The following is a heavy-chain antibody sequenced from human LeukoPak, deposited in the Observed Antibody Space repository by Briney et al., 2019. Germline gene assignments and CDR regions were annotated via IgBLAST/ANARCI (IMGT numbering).Heavy chain of an antibody. J-gene: IGHJ3*02. CDR2: ISGSGGST. CDR3: AKDLSRRFPDYCSSTSCPYYAFDI. CDR1: GFTFSSYA. Sequence: GGSLRLSCAASGFTFSSYAMSWVRQAPGKGLEWVSAISGSGGSTYYADSVKGRFTISRDNSKNTLYLQMNSLRAEDTAVYYCAKDLSRRFPDYCSSTSCPYYAFDIWGQGTMVTVSS. V-gene: IGHV3-23*01. D-gene: IGHD2-2*01.